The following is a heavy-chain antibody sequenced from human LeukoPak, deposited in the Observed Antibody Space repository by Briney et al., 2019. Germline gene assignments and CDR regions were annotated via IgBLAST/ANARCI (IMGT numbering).Heavy chain of an antibody. Sequence: QSGGSLRLSCAASGFTFSSYAMSWVRQAPGKGLEWVSAISGSGGSTYYADSVKGRFTISRDNAKNSLSLQMDSLRAEDTAVYYCARGDFGRYAFDFWGQGTMVTVSS. D-gene: IGHD2/OR15-2a*01. CDR3: ARGDFGRYAFDF. CDR1: GFTFSSYA. J-gene: IGHJ3*01. V-gene: IGHV3-23*01. CDR2: ISGSGGST.